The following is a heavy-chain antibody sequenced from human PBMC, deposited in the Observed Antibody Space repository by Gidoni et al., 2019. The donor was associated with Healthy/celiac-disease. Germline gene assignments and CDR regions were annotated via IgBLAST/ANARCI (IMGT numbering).Heavy chain of an antibody. CDR1: GFTFSSDS. V-gene: IGHV3-48*02. D-gene: IGHD3-22*01. J-gene: IGHJ4*02. CDR3: ARDYYYYDSSGYYFDY. Sequence: EVQLVESGGGLVQPGGSLRLSCAASGFTFSSDSMNWVRQAPGKGLEWVSYISSSSSTIYYADSVKGRFTISRDNAKNSLYLQMNSLRDEDTAVYYCARDYYYYDSSGYYFDYWGQGTLVTVSS. CDR2: ISSSSSTI.